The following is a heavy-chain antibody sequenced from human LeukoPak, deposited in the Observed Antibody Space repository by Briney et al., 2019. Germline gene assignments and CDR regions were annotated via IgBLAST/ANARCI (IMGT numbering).Heavy chain of an antibody. Sequence: PGGSLRLSCTASGFTFSTHSMNWVRQAPGKGLEWVSSISSGSGYIHYADSVKGRFTISRDNAKNSLYLQMNSLRAEDTAVYYCSLSSVAVYCMDVWGQGTTVTV. CDR1: GFTFSTHS. J-gene: IGHJ6*02. CDR2: ISSGSGYI. CDR3: SLSSVAVYCMDV. V-gene: IGHV3-21*01. D-gene: IGHD2-21*01.